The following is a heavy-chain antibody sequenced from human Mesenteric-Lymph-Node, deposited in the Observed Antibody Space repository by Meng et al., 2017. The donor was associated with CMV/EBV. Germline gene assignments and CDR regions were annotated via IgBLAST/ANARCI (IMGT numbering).Heavy chain of an antibody. V-gene: IGHV1-46*01. CDR1: GYTFTSYG. J-gene: IGHJ4*02. CDR2: INPSGGST. CDR3: ARDRDIVVVPAAMRRYYFDY. D-gene: IGHD2-2*01. Sequence: ASVKVSCKASGYTFTSYGISWVRQAPGQGLEWMGIINPSGGSTSYAQKFQGRVTMTRDTSTSTVYMELSSLRSEDTAVYYCARDRDIVVVPAAMRRYYFDYWGQGTLVTVSS.